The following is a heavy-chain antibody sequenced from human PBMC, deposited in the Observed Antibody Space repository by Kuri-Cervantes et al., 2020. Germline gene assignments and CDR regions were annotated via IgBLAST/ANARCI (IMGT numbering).Heavy chain of an antibody. CDR2: ISSSGSTI. J-gene: IGHJ6*03. V-gene: IGHV3-48*04. D-gene: IGHD6-13*01. Sequence: GESLKISCAASGFTFSSYSMNWVRQAPGKGLEWVSYISSSGSTIYYADSVKGRFTISRDNAKNSLYLQMNSLRAEDTAVYYCARYSSSWYGHYYYYYMDVWGKGTTVTVSS. CDR3: ARYSSSWYGHYYYYYMDV. CDR1: GFTFSSYS.